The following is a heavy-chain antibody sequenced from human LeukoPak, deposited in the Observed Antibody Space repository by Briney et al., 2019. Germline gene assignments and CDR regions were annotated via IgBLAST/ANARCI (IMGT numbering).Heavy chain of an antibody. CDR1: GGSISSSSYY. CDR3: ARDFPSIAARRINWFDP. Sequence: SETLSLTCTVSGGSISSSSYYWGWIRQPPGKGLEWIGSIYYSGSTYYNPSPKSRVTISVDTSKNQFSLKLSSVTAADTAVYYCARDFPSIAARRINWFDPWGQGTLVTVSS. J-gene: IGHJ5*02. D-gene: IGHD6-6*01. CDR2: IYYSGST. V-gene: IGHV4-39*07.